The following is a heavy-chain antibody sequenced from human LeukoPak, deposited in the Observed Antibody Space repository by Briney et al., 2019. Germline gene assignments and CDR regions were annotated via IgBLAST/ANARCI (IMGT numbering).Heavy chain of an antibody. V-gene: IGHV4-59*12. Sequence: SETLSLTCTVSGGSISSYYWSWIRQPPGKGLEWIGYIYHSGSTYYNPSLKSRVTISVDRSKNQFSLKLSSVTAADTAVYYCARDLPALHGFDIWGQGTMVTVSS. CDR2: IYHSGST. CDR1: GGSISSYY. D-gene: IGHD2-2*01. CDR3: ARDLPALHGFDI. J-gene: IGHJ3*02.